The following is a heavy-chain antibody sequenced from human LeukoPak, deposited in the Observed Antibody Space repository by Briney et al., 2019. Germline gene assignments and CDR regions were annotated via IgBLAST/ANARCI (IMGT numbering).Heavy chain of an antibody. D-gene: IGHD3-22*01. Sequence: GRSLRLSCAASGLTVSSNCMSWVRQAPGKGLEWISYISSSSSTIYYADSVRGRFTISRDNAKNSLYLQMNSLRAEDTAVYYCARGFHRYNYDSGAYSVYWGQGTLVTVSS. V-gene: IGHV3-48*01. CDR2: ISSSSSTI. CDR3: ARGFHRYNYDSGAYSVY. CDR1: GLTVSSNC. J-gene: IGHJ4*02.